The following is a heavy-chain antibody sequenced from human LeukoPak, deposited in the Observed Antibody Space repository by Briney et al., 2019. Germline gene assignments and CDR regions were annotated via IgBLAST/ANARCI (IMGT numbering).Heavy chain of an antibody. J-gene: IGHJ6*02. V-gene: IGHV1-69*04. D-gene: IGHD6-13*01. CDR3: ARPTRIWAAAANYYYYGMDV. Sequence: SVTVSCKASGGTFSSYAISWVRQAPGQGLEWMGRIIPILGIANYAQKFQGRVTITADKSTSTAYMELSSLRSEDTAVYYCARPTRIWAAAANYYYYGMDVWGQGTTVTVSS. CDR2: IIPILGIA. CDR1: GGTFSSYA.